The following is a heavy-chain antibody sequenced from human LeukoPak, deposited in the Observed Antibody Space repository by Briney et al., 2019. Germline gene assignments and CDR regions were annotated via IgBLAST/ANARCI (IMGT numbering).Heavy chain of an antibody. CDR3: AKDAFPDYTLDY. Sequence: SETLSLTCTVSGGSISSHYWSWIRQPPGKGLEWIGYIYYSGSTNYNPSLKSRVTISVDTSKNQFSLKLSSVTAADTAVYYCAKDAFPDYTLDYWGQGTLVTVSS. CDR2: IYYSGST. J-gene: IGHJ4*02. CDR1: GGSISSHY. D-gene: IGHD4-11*01. V-gene: IGHV4-59*11.